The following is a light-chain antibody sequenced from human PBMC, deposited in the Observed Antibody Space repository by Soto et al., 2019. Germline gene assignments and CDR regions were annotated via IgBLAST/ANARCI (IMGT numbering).Light chain of an antibody. CDR2: DVS. V-gene: IGLV2-14*01. Sequence: QSVLTQPASVSGSPGQSITISCTGTSSDVGGYDYVSWYQQHPGKAPKLMIYDVSNRPSGVSNRFSGSKSGNTASLTISGLQTEDEADYYCGSYTSSSTYVVFGGGTKLTVL. J-gene: IGLJ2*01. CDR1: SSDVGGYDY. CDR3: GSYTSSSTYVV.